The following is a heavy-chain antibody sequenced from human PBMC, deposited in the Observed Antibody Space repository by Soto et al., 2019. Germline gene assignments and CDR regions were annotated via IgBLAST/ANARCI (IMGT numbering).Heavy chain of an antibody. D-gene: IGHD3-9*01. V-gene: IGHV1-24*01. CDR2: IDPEDGET. Sequence: ASVNVSCKVSVYTLIELSMHWVRQAPGKGLEWMGGIDPEDGETINAQQFQDRVILTEDTSTDTAYVDLSGLRSEDRAVYYCATAAKSLVRCFNWYFDYWGQGTLVTVSS. CDR1: VYTLIELS. J-gene: IGHJ4*02. CDR3: ATAAKSLVRCFNWYFDY.